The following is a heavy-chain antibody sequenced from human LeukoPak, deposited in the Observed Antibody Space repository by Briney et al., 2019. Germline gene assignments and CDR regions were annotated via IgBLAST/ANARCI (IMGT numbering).Heavy chain of an antibody. V-gene: IGHV3-53*05. CDR1: GFTVSSNS. CDR2: IYSGGNT. J-gene: IGHJ4*02. D-gene: IGHD3-22*01. Sequence: PGGSLRLSCTVSGFTVSSNSMSWVRQAPGKGLEWVSFIYSGGNTHYSDSVKGRFTVSRDNSKDTLYLQMGSLSAEDVAVYYCARDGNYFDSSGYVDYWGQGTLVTVSS. CDR3: ARDGNYFDSSGYVDY.